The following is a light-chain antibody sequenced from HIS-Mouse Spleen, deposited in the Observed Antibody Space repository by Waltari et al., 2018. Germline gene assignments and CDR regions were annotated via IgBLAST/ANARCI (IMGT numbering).Light chain of an antibody. Sequence: SYELPPPPSVSVSPGQTARITCSGDALPTKYSYWYQQKSGQAPVLVIYEDSKRPSGIPERFSGSSSGTMATLTISGAQVEDEADYYCYSTDSSGNHRVFGGGTKLTVL. V-gene: IGLV3-10*01. CDR3: YSTDSSGNHRV. J-gene: IGLJ2*01. CDR2: EDS. CDR1: ALPTKY.